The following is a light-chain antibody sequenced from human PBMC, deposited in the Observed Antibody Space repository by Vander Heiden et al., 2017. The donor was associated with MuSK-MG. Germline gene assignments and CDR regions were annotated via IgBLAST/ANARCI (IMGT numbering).Light chain of an antibody. CDR3: QQSDSTPWT. V-gene: IGKV1-39*01. Sequence: DIQMTQSPSSLSASVGDRVTITCRASQSISSNLNWYQQEPGKAPKLLIYAASSLQSGVPSRFSGSGSGTDFTLTISSLQPEDFATYYCQQSDSTPWTFGPGTKVEIK. CDR2: AAS. CDR1: QSISSN. J-gene: IGKJ1*01.